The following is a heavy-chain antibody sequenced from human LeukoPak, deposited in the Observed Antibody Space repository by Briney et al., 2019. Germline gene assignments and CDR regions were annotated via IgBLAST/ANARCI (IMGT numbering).Heavy chain of an antibody. J-gene: IGHJ4*02. CDR2: INPISGGT. Sequence: ASVKVSCKASGYTFNDYYMHWVRQAPGQGLEWVGWINPISGGTDYAQKIQGRVTMTRDTSITTAYMELSRLRSDDTAVYYCARDRGRNWGSDYWGQGTLVTVSS. V-gene: IGHV1-2*02. CDR1: GYTFNDYY. D-gene: IGHD7-27*01. CDR3: ARDRGRNWGSDY.